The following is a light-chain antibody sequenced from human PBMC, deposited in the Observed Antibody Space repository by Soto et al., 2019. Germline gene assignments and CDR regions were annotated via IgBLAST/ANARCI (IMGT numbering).Light chain of an antibody. CDR2: GAS. J-gene: IGKJ4*01. V-gene: IGKV3-15*01. CDR3: QQYKNWPLT. Sequence: EIVMTQSPATLSVSPGGRATLSCRASQSVSSNLAWYQQKPGQAPRLLIYGASTRATGFPARFSGSGSGTKVPLNLSSLQSEDFAVYYCQQYKNWPLTFGGGTRVEIK. CDR1: QSVSSN.